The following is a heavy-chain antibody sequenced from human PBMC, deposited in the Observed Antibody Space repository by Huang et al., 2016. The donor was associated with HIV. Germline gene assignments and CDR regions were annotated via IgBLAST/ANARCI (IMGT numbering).Heavy chain of an antibody. CDR3: ASRPKWGQTCDY. J-gene: IGHJ4*02. D-gene: IGHD1-26*01. CDR2: IYWDDDK. Sequence: QITLKESGPTLVKPTLTLTLTCTFSGFSLSTSGVAVAWFRQPPGKALVWLALIYWDDDKRYSRSRNSRGTITKDTSKNQLVLTMTNIDAEDTATYYCASRPKWGQTCDYWGQGTLVTVSS. V-gene: IGHV2-5*02. CDR1: GFSLSTSGVA.